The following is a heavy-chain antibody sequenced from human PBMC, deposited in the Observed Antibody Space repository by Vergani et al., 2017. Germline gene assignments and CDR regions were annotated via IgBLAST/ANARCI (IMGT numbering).Heavy chain of an antibody. J-gene: IGHJ3*02. CDR3: ARDSPTKVGATRHRAFDI. CDR2: IIPIFGTA. D-gene: IGHD1-26*01. Sequence: QVQLVQSGAEVKKPGSSVKVSCKASGGTFSSYAISWVRQAPGPGLEWMGGIIPIFGTANYAQKFQGRVTITADESTSTAYMELSSLISEDTAVSYCARDSPTKVGATRHRAFDIWGQGTMVTVSS. CDR1: GGTFSSYA. V-gene: IGHV1-69*01.